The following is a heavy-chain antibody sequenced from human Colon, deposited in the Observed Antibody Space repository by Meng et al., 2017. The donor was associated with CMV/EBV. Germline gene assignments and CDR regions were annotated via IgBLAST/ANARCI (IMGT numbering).Heavy chain of an antibody. J-gene: IGHJ4*02. Sequence: SGGASGITFRNYWMHWVRQVPGKGLVWVSRINSDGSSTHYADFVKGRFTISRDNAKNTLHLQMNSLRAEDTAVYYCATSEYSNKFDYWGQGTVVTVSS. CDR2: INSDGSST. CDR3: ATSEYSNKFDY. V-gene: IGHV3-74*01. D-gene: IGHD2/OR15-2a*01. CDR1: GITFRNYW.